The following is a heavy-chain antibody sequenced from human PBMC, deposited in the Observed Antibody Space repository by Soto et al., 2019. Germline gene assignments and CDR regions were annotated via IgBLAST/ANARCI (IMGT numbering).Heavy chain of an antibody. D-gene: IGHD3-22*01. V-gene: IGHV3-11*01. CDR1: GFTFSDYY. CDR2: INPRGETR. CDR3: ARSGITLIDALDSWRDGTPITVDP. Sequence: GGSLRLSCAASGFTFSDYYLNLIRQTPGQGLEWLSFINPRGETRYIADSIRGRFTFSRDNARRSLYLQMDRLRADETAVYYFARSGITLIDALDSWRDGTPITVDP. J-gene: IGHJ5*02.